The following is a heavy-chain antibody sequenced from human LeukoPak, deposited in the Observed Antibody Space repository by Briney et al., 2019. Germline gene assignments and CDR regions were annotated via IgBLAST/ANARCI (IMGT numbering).Heavy chain of an antibody. CDR1: GFTFSSYG. CDR3: AKALSLLVGAMADY. Sequence: PGGSLGLSCAASGFTFSSYGMHRVRQAPGKGLEWVAFIRYDGSNKYYADSVKGRFTISRDNSKNTLYLQMNSLRAEDTAVYYCAKALSLLVGAMADYRGQGTLVTVSS. J-gene: IGHJ4*02. D-gene: IGHD5-18*01. V-gene: IGHV3-30*02. CDR2: IRYDGSNK.